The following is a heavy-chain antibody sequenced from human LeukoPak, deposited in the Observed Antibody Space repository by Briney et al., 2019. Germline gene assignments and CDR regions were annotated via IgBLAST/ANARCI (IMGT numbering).Heavy chain of an antibody. J-gene: IGHJ4*02. Sequence: GGSLRLSCAASGFTFSSYGMNWVRQAPGKGLEWVSSISSSSGFLYYADSVKGRFSISRDNAKNPLYLQMSSLRAEDTAVYYCARGGRDYFGSGDYWGQGTLVTVSS. CDR2: ISSSSGFL. CDR3: ARGGRDYFGSGDY. V-gene: IGHV3-21*01. CDR1: GFTFSSYG. D-gene: IGHD3-10*01.